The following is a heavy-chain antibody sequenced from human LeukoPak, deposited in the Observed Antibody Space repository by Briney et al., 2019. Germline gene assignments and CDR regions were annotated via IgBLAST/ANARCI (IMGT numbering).Heavy chain of an antibody. Sequence: GGSLRLSCAASGFTFSTYGMHWGRQAPGKGLEWLSFLRYDGSNKYYADSVKGRFTISRDNSKNTLYLQISSRRAEDTAVYYCAKPLTQNILGAFDSWGQGNLVTVSS. V-gene: IGHV3-30*02. CDR2: LRYDGSNK. D-gene: IGHD3-3*02. CDR1: GFTFSTYG. CDR3: AKPLTQNILGAFDS. J-gene: IGHJ4*02.